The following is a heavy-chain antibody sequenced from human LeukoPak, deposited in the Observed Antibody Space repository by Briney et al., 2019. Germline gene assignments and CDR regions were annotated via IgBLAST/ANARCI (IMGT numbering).Heavy chain of an antibody. V-gene: IGHV1-69*04. CDR3: ARRGRNSGYDF. CDR1: GGTFSSYA. CDR2: IIPIFGIA. D-gene: IGHD5-12*01. Sequence: SVKLSCKASGGTFSSYAISWVRQAPGQGLEWMGRIIPIFGIANYAQKFQGRVTITADKSTSTAYMELSSLRSEDTAVYYCARRGRNSGYDFWGQGTLVTVSS. J-gene: IGHJ4*02.